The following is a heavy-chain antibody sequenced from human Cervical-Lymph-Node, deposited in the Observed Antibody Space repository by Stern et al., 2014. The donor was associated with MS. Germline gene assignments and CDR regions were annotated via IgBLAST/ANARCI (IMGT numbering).Heavy chain of an antibody. Sequence: EVQLVESGGGLVQPGESLRLSCAVSGFTFSHFWMHWVRQAPGQGLVWVSRINSDGSSTGYSDYVKSRCASFRNNAKNSLELRMMSLRAEDTAVYYFARDPSYCGGVCYANWFDPWGQGTLVTVSS. CDR1: GFTFSHFW. CDR3: ARDPSYCGGVCYANWFDP. D-gene: IGHD2-21*02. J-gene: IGHJ5*02. CDR2: INSDGSST. V-gene: IGHV3-74*01.